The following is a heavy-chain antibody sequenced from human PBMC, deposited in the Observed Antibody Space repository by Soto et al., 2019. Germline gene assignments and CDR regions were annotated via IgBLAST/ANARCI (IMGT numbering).Heavy chain of an antibody. CDR2: INPSGGST. D-gene: IGHD3-3*01. CDR1: GYTFTSYY. J-gene: IGHJ6*02. CDR3: ARCWYHDFWSGYSLGGMDV. Sequence: ASVKVSCKASGYTFTSYYMHWVRQAPGQGLEWMGIINPSGGSTSYAQKFQGRVTMTRDTSTSTVYMELSSLRSEDTAVYYCARCWYHDFWSGYSLGGMDVWGQGTTVTVS. V-gene: IGHV1-46*01.